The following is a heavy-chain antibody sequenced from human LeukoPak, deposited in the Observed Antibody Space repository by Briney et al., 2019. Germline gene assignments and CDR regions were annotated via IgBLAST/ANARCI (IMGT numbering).Heavy chain of an antibody. V-gene: IGHV3-74*01. J-gene: IGHJ4*02. Sequence: PGGPLRLSCVASGFTLSNSLMHWVRQAPGKGLVWVSGINMDGSTTNYADSVRGRFTISRDNAKNTLHLQMNSLRAEDTAVYYCVRSVSGWYGFFDYWGQGTLVTLSS. CDR2: INMDGSTT. CDR3: VRSVSGWYGFFDY. D-gene: IGHD6-19*01. CDR1: GFTLSNSL.